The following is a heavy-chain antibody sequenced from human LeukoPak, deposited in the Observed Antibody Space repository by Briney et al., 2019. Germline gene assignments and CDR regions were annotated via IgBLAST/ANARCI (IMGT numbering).Heavy chain of an antibody. Sequence: GGSLRLSCAASGFTFSSYAMSWVRQAPGKGLEWVSAISGSGGSTYYADSVKGRSTISRDNSKNTLYLQMNSLRAEDTAVYYCAKAYYYDSSGYPYYFDYWGQGTLVTVSS. V-gene: IGHV3-23*01. D-gene: IGHD3-22*01. CDR3: AKAYYYDSSGYPYYFDY. J-gene: IGHJ4*02. CDR2: ISGSGGST. CDR1: GFTFSSYA.